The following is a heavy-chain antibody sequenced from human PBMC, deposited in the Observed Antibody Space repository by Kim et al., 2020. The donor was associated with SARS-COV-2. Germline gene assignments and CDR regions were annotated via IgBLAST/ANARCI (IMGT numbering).Heavy chain of an antibody. J-gene: IGHJ4*02. CDR2: IYYSGST. CDR1: GGSISSSSYY. D-gene: IGHD6-13*01. V-gene: IGHV4-39*01. Sequence: SETLSLTCTVSGGSISSSSYYWGWIRQPPGKGLEWIGSIYYSGSTYYNPSLKSRVTISVDTSKNQFSLKLSSVTAADTAVYYCARPDGSSWYDRWDRGYVDYWGQGTLVTVSS. CDR3: ARPDGSSWYDRWDRGYVDY.